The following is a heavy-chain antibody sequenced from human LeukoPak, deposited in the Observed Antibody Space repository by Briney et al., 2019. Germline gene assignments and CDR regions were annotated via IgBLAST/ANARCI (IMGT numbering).Heavy chain of an antibody. CDR3: ARDGTVVGDYYGSGSYYLDY. CDR2: IYYTGIT. J-gene: IGHJ4*02. V-gene: IGHV4-39*07. Sequence: SETLSLTCTVSGASITSSNYYWLWLRQPPGKGLEWIGSIYYTGITYYNLSLKSRVTIAVDTSKYQCSLRLSSVTAADTAVYYCARDGTVVGDYYGSGSYYLDYGGQRTLVTVS. D-gene: IGHD3-10*01. CDR1: GASITSSNYY.